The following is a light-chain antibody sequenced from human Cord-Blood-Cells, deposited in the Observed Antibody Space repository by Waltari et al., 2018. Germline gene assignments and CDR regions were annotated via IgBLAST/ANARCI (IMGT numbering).Light chain of an antibody. CDR2: AAS. Sequence: DIQLTQSPSSLSASVGDRVTIPCRASQSISSYLNWYHQKPGKAPKLLIYAASSLQSGGPSRFSGSGSGTDFTLTISSLQPEDFATYYCQQSYSTPLTFGGGTKVEIK. CDR3: QQSYSTPLT. CDR1: QSISSY. J-gene: IGKJ4*01. V-gene: IGKV1-39*01.